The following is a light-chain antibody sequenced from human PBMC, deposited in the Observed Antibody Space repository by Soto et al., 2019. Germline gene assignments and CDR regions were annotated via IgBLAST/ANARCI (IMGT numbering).Light chain of an antibody. CDR1: QSVNSN. J-gene: IGKJ1*01. Sequence: EIVMTQSPATLSVSPGESATLSCRASQSVNSNLAWYQQKPGQAPRLLIYGASSRDTGIPARFSGTGSGTEFTLTISSLQSEDFAVYYCQQYDNWPPWTFGQGTKVEIK. CDR2: GAS. CDR3: QQYDNWPPWT. V-gene: IGKV3-15*01.